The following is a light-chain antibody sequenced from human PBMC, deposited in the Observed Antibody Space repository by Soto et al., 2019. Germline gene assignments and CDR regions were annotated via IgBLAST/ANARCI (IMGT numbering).Light chain of an antibody. J-gene: IGLJ1*01. V-gene: IGLV2-14*01. Sequence: QSALTQPASVSGSPGQSITISCTGTSSDVGGFNYVSWYQQHPGKAPKLLIFDVYSRPSGISNRFSGSKSCNTASLTISGLQAEDEADYYCSSYTTSSSYVFGAGTKLTVL. CDR1: SSDVGGFNY. CDR3: SSYTTSSSYV. CDR2: DVY.